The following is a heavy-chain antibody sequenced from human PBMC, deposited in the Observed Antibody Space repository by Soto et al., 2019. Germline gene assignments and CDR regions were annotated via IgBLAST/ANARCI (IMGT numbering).Heavy chain of an antibody. CDR1: GVTFCSYW. CDR2: IKQDGSEK. CDR3: ARVWFWTRDIVVVPAAHP. J-gene: IGHJ5*02. V-gene: IGHV3-7*01. D-gene: IGHD2-2*01. Sequence: GGSLRLSCAASGVTFCSYWMGWVRQAPGKGLEWVANIKQDGSEKYYVDSVKGRFTISRDNAKNSLYLQMNSLRAEDTAVYYCARVWFWTRDIVVVPAAHPWGQGTLVTVSS.